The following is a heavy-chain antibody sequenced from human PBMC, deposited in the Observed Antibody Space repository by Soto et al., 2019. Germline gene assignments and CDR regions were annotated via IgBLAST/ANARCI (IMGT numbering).Heavy chain of an antibody. V-gene: IGHV1-18*01. Sequence: QVQLVQSGGEVKKPGASVKVSCKASGYTFTIYGINWVRQAPGQGLEWMGWISPDNGNTNYAQKLQGRVTMTTDTSTRTAYMGRRSLRSDDTAVYYCARALGYSGYAGMDVWGQGTTVTVSS. CDR3: ARALGYSGYAGMDV. CDR1: GYTFTIYG. J-gene: IGHJ6*02. D-gene: IGHD5-12*01. CDR2: ISPDNGNT.